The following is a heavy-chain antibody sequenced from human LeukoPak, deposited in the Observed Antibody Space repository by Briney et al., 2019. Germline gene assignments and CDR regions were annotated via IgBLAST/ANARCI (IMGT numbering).Heavy chain of an antibody. CDR3: ASYGSGSYYGNDAFDI. CDR1: GGSISSSSYY. J-gene: IGHJ3*02. CDR2: IYYSGST. Sequence: SETLSLTCTVSGGSISSSSYYWGWIRQPPGKGLEWIGSIYYSGSTYYNPSLKSRVTISVDTSKNQFSLKLSSVTAADTAVYYCASYGSGSYYGNDAFDIWGQGTMVTVSS. D-gene: IGHD3-10*01. V-gene: IGHV4-39*07.